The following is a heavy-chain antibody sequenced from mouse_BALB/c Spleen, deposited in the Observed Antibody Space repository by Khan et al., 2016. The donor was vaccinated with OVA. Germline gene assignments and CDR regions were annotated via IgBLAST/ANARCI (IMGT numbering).Heavy chain of an antibody. Sequence: EVELVESGGGLVKPGGSLKLSCAASGFTFSDYYMYWVRQTPEKRLEWVATISDGGSSTFYPDSVKGRFPISRDTAKNNLDLQMSSLKYEDTAIYYCARAGYGGFAYWGQGTLVTVSA. CDR1: GFTFSDYY. CDR3: ARAGYGGFAY. D-gene: IGHD1-1*02. J-gene: IGHJ3*01. V-gene: IGHV5-4*02. CDR2: ISDGGSST.